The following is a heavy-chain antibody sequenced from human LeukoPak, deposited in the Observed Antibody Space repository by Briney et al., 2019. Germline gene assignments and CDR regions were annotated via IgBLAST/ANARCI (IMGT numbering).Heavy chain of an antibody. J-gene: IGHJ5*02. Sequence: GGSLRLSCAASGFTFSGSAMHWVRQASGKGLEWVGRIRSKANSYATAYAASVKGRSTISRDDSKNTAYLQMNSLKTEDTAVYYCTRHVAARQNWFDPWGQGTLVTVSS. CDR3: TRHVAARQNWFDP. CDR2: IRSKANSYAT. V-gene: IGHV3-73*01. CDR1: GFTFSGSA. D-gene: IGHD6-6*01.